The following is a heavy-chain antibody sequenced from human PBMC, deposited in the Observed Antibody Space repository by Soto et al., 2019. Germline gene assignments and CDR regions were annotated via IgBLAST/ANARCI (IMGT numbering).Heavy chain of an antibody. J-gene: IGHJ6*02. CDR1: GYKVSTWHNFTSYW. CDR3: ARLDIVLVPATRYGMDV. CDR2: IYPGDSDT. Sequence: GESLKISCMGSGYKVSTWHNFTSYWIAWVRQMPGKGLEWMGIIYPGDSDTRYSPSFQGQVTISADKSISTAYLQWSSLKASDTAMYYCARLDIVLVPATRYGMDVWGQGTSVTVSS. D-gene: IGHD2-2*01. V-gene: IGHV5-51*01.